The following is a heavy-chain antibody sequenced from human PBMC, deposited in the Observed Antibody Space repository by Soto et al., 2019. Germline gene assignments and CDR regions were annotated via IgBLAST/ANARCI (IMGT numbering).Heavy chain of an antibody. Sequence: QVHLVQSEAEVRKPGSSVKVSCKSSGGSFTTDSIIWVRQAPGQGLEWMGGINPLFRTPVYAQKFQGRVTISADESMSAAHLEVTGLTPEDTAVYFCAKGVASSDWGQGTPVTVSS. D-gene: IGHD5-12*01. CDR1: GGSFTTDS. CDR3: AKGVASSD. J-gene: IGHJ4*02. V-gene: IGHV1-69*01. CDR2: INPLFRTP.